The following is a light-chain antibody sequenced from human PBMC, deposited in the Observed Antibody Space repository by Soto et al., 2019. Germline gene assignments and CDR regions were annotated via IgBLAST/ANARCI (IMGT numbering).Light chain of an antibody. V-gene: IGKV3-20*01. CDR1: QSVSTNY. CDR2: GAS. CDR3: QQYGSSPPT. J-gene: IGKJ1*01. Sequence: EIVLTQSPGTLSLSPGERATLSCRASQSVSTNYLAWYQRKPGQAPRLLIYGASSRATGIPDRFSGSGSGTDFTLTITRLEPEDCAVYYCQQYGSSPPTFGKGTKVEI.